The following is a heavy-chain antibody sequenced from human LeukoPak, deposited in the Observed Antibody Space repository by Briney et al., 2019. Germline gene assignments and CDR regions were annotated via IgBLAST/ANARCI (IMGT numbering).Heavy chain of an antibody. Sequence: GGSLRLSCAASGFTFSSYAMHWVRQAPGKGLEWVAVISYDGSNKYYADSVKGRFTISRDNSKNTLYLQMNSLRAEDTAVYYCAKDGPYVIAVAGTGGFDYWGQGTLVTVSS. CDR3: AKDGPYVIAVAGTGGFDY. V-gene: IGHV3-30-3*01. CDR2: ISYDGSNK. D-gene: IGHD6-19*01. J-gene: IGHJ4*02. CDR1: GFTFSSYA.